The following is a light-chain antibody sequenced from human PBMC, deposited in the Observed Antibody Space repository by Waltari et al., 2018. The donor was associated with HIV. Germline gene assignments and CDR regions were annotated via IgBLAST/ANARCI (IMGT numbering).Light chain of an antibody. CDR2: LGS. CDR1: QSLLHSNGYNY. J-gene: IGKJ4*01. V-gene: IGKV2-28*01. Sequence: DIVMTQSPLSLPVTPGEPASISCRSSQSLLHSNGYNYLDWYLQKPGQSPQLLIYLGSNRASGVPDRFSGSGSGTDFTLKISRVEVEDVGVYYCMQALQTPQVTFGGGTKVEIK. CDR3: MQALQTPQVT.